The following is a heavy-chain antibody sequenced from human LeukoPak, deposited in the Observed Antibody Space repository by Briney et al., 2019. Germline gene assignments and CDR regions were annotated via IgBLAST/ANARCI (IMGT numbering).Heavy chain of an antibody. J-gene: IGHJ4*02. Sequence: GRSLRLSCAASGFTFSTYGMHWVRQAPGKGLEWVAIISYDGSNKFYADSVKGRFTISRDNSKNTLYLQMSSLGPEDTAMYYCAKVAKGNIVVVTALDYWGQGTLVTVSS. D-gene: IGHD2-21*02. CDR2: ISYDGSNK. CDR1: GFTFSTYG. V-gene: IGHV3-30*18. CDR3: AKVAKGNIVVVTALDY.